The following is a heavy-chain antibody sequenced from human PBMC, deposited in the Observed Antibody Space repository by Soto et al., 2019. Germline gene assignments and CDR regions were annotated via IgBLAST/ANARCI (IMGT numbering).Heavy chain of an antibody. V-gene: IGHV1-46*01. CDR2: INPLPTSGST. D-gene: IGHD6-13*01. CDR1: VYIFTNYY. CDR3: ARDLAAAAY. Sequence: ASVKVCCKASVYIFTNYYIHWVRQAPGQGLEWMAIINPLPTSGSTNYAQKFQGRVTVTRDTSTSTVYLELSSLRSDDTAVYYCARDLAAAAYWGQGTLVTVSS. J-gene: IGHJ4*02.